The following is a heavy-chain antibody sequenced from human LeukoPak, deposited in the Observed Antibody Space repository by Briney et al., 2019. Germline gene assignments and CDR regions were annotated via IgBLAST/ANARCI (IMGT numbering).Heavy chain of an antibody. V-gene: IGHV4-39*01. CDR2: IYYSGST. CDR3: ARHQEPAATLIDY. D-gene: IGHD2-2*01. Sequence: SETLSLTCTVSGGSISSSSYYWGWIRLPLGKGLEWIGSIYYSGSTYYNPSLKSRVTISVDTSKNQFSLKLSSVTAADTAVYYCARHQEPAATLIDYWGQGTLVTVSS. CDR1: GGSISSSSYY. J-gene: IGHJ4*02.